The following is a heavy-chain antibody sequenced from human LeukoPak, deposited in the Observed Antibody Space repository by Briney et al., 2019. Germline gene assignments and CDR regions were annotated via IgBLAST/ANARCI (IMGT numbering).Heavy chain of an antibody. D-gene: IGHD3-22*01. V-gene: IGHV5-51*01. CDR1: GYSFTSYW. CDR2: IFPGDSDT. Sequence: GESLKISCKGSGYSFTSYWIGWVRPMPGKCLEWMGIIFPGDSDTRYSPSFQSQVTISADKSISTAYLQWSSLKASDTAMYYCARRKHYYDSSGYPYPDAFDIWGQGTMVTV. CDR3: ARRKHYYDSSGYPYPDAFDI. J-gene: IGHJ3*02.